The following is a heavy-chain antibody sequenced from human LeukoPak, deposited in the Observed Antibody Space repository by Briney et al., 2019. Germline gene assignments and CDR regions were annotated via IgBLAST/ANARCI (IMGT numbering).Heavy chain of an antibody. CDR3: ARDLDTTMANRNIPTY. Sequence: PGRSLRLSCAASGFTFSSYAMHWVRQAPGKGLEWVAVISYDGSNKYYADSVKGRFTISRDNSKNTLYLQMNSLRAEDTAVYYCARDLDTTMANRNIPTYWGQGTLVTVSS. J-gene: IGHJ4*02. CDR1: GFTFSSYA. CDR2: ISYDGSNK. D-gene: IGHD5-18*01. V-gene: IGHV3-30-3*01.